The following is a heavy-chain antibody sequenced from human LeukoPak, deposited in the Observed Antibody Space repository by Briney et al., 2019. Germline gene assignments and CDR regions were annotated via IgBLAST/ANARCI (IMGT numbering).Heavy chain of an antibody. CDR3: AKDLGYASGWYGHFFDF. CDR2: IDGSGDST. J-gene: IGHJ4*02. V-gene: IGHV3-23*01. D-gene: IGHD6-19*01. CDR1: GFTFSSYS. Sequence: GGSLRLSCAASGFTFSSYSMNWVRQAPGKGLEWVSGIDGSGDSTFYADSVKGRFTISRDNSKNTLYLQMSSLRAEDTAVYYCAKDLGYASGWYGHFFDFWGQGTLVTVSS.